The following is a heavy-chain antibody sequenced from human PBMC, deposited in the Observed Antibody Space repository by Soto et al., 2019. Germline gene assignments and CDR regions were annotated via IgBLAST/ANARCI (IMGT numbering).Heavy chain of an antibody. CDR1: GFTFSNAW. V-gene: IGHV3-15*01. J-gene: IGHJ5*02. Sequence: EVQLVESGGGLVKPGGSLRLSCAASGFTFSNAWMSWVRQAPGKRLEWVGRIKSKTNGGTTEFAAPVKGRFTISRDDSKNTLYLQMNSLMTEDTAVYYCTTDDPINRSWGQGTLVTVSS. CDR3: TTDDPINRS. CDR2: IKSKTNGGTT.